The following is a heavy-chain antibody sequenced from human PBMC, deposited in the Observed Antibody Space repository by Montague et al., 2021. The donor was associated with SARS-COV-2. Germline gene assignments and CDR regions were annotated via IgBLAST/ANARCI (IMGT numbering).Heavy chain of an antibody. J-gene: IGHJ4*02. CDR1: GGSISDSNFH. V-gene: IGHV4-39*07. CDR2: IYYSGGT. CDR3: ARLRGGAPVEH. Sequence: SDTLSLTCTVSGGSISDSNFHWGWIRQPPGKGLEWIGTIYYSGGTYYNPSLKSRVTTSMDTSKNQFSLKLTSAIAADTAVYYCARLRGGAPVEHWGQGALVTVSS.